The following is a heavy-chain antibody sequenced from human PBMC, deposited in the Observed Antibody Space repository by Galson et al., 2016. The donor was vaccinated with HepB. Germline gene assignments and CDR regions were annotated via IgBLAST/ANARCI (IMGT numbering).Heavy chain of an antibody. V-gene: IGHV4-34*01. D-gene: IGHD1-7*01. CDR3: ARGRRTHAVFLRNYFDL. Sequence: ETLSLTCGVSGGSFSDSYWTWIRQTPGTGLEWIGDINDRGSTSFNPSLKSRVTLSVDTSASNFSMSLSSVTAADTAIYFCARGRRTHAVFLRNYFDLWGQGVLVTVSS. CDR2: INDRGST. CDR1: GGSFSDSY. J-gene: IGHJ5*02.